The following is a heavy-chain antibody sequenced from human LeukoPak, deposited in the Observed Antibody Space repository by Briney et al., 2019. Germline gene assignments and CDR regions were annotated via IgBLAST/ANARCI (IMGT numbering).Heavy chain of an antibody. D-gene: IGHD3-3*01. Sequence: PGGSLRLSCVSSGTIVSTYYMQWVRQAPGKGLECVSILYMNENTYYADSVKGRFTISRDSSRNTLFLQMNSLRAEDTAVYYCAREGSDFWSGYLNWFDPWGQGTLVTVSS. CDR3: AREGSDFWSGYLNWFDP. J-gene: IGHJ5*02. CDR1: GTIVSTYY. CDR2: LYMNENT. V-gene: IGHV3-66*01.